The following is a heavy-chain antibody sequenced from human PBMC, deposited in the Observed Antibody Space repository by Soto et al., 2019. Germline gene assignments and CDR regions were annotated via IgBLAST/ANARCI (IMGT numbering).Heavy chain of an antibody. V-gene: IGHV3-30*18. Sequence: GGSLRLSCEASGFTLSTHGMHWVRQAPGKGLEWVAVISDDGDNKYYADSVKGRFTISRDNSKNTLYLQMNSLRGEDTAVYYCAKDLFLSKELVAYFDYWGQGTLVTVS. CDR2: ISDDGDNK. CDR1: GFTLSTHG. D-gene: IGHD6-6*01. J-gene: IGHJ4*02. CDR3: AKDLFLSKELVAYFDY.